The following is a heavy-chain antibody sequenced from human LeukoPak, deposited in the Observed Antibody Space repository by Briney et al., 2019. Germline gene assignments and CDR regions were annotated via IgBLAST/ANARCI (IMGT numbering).Heavy chain of an antibody. CDR2: IYHSGST. J-gene: IGHJ5*02. Sequence: PSETLSLTCVVSGGSISSGGYSWSWIRQPPGKGLEWIGYIYHSGSTYYNPSLKSRVTISVDRSKNQFSLKLSSVTAADTAVYYCARGHASMVRGVKTQYNWFDPWGQGTLVTVSS. CDR1: GGSISSGGYS. CDR3: ARGHASMVRGVKTQYNWFDP. V-gene: IGHV4-30-2*01. D-gene: IGHD3-10*01.